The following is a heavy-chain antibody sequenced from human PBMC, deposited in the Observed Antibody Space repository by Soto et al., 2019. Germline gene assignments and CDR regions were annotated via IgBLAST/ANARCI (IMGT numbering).Heavy chain of an antibody. CDR3: ARDKITGLFDY. D-gene: IGHD2-8*02. CDR1: GGSISGGSYY. J-gene: IGHJ4*02. CDR2: IYYSGST. V-gene: IGHV4-39*02. Sequence: SETLSLTCTVSGGSISGGSYYWGWIRQPPGKGLEWIGSIYYSGSTYYNPSLKSRVTISLDTSKNQFSLKLSSVTAADTAVYYCARDKITGLFDYWGQGTLVTSPQ.